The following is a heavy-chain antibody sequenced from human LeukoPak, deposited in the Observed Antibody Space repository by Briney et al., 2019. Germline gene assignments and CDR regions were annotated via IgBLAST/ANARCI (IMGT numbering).Heavy chain of an antibody. Sequence: GGSLRLPCAASGFTFYHSAIHWVRQAPGKGLEWLGRIKSKLFNSETAYVESVKGRCTIYKDDSKNTAYLEMNNLKIDDTALYYCFSYEETTGLFGDSWGQGTLVTVSS. J-gene: IGHJ4*02. CDR1: GFTFYHSA. D-gene: IGHD3-3*01. V-gene: IGHV3-73*01. CDR2: IKSKLFNSET. CDR3: FSYEETTGLFGDS.